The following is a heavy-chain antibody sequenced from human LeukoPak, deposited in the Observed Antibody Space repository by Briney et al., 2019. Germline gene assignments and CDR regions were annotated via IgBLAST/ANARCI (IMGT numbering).Heavy chain of an antibody. CDR3: ARVYYDFWSGLRY. J-gene: IGHJ4*02. Sequence: SVKVSCKASGGTFSSYAISWVRQAPGQGLEWMGRIIPILGIANHAQKFQGRVTITADKSTSTAYMELSSLRSEDTAVYYCARVYYDFWSGLRYWGQGTLVTVSS. D-gene: IGHD3-3*01. CDR1: GGTFSSYA. V-gene: IGHV1-69*04. CDR2: IIPILGIA.